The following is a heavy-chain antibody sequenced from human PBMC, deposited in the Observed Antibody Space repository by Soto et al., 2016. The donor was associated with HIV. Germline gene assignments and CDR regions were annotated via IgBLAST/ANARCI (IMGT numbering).Heavy chain of an antibody. CDR1: GFTFSSYG. CDR3: ARGLGYYYYAMDV. D-gene: IGHD6-19*01. V-gene: IGHV3-33*01. CDR2: IWYDGSNK. J-gene: IGHJ6*02. Sequence: VQLVESGGGVVQPGRSLRLSCTASGFTFSSYGMHWVRQAPGKGLEWVAVIWYDGSNKYYADSVKGRFTISRDNSKNTLYLQMNSLRAEDTAVYYCARGLGYYYYAMDVWGQGTTGHRLL.